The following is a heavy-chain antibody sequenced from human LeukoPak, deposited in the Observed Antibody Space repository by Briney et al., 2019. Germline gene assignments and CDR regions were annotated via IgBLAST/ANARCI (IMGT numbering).Heavy chain of an antibody. Sequence: GGSLRLSCTASGFTFGDYAMSWVRQAPGKGLEWVGFIRSKAYGGTTEYAASVKGRFTISRDDSKSIAYLQMNSLKTEDTAVYYCTSYTYYDLWSGYPEAAFDIWGQGTMVTVSS. CDR2: IRSKAYGGTT. V-gene: IGHV3-49*04. CDR3: TSYTYYDLWSGYPEAAFDI. D-gene: IGHD3-3*01. CDR1: GFTFGDYA. J-gene: IGHJ3*02.